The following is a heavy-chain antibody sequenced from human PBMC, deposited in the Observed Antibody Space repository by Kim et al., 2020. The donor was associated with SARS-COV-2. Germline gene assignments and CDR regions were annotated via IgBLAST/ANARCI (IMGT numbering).Heavy chain of an antibody. J-gene: IGHJ6*02. CDR2: ISYDGSNK. CDR1: GFTFSSYG. D-gene: IGHD3-22*01. CDR3: ARDRVSGYYPYYYYGMDV. Sequence: GGSLRLSCAASGFTFSSYGMHWVRQAPGKGLEWVAVISYDGSNKYYADSVKGRFTISRDNSKNTLYLQMNSLRAEDTAVYYCARDRVSGYYPYYYYGMDVWGQGTTVTVSS. V-gene: IGHV3-33*05.